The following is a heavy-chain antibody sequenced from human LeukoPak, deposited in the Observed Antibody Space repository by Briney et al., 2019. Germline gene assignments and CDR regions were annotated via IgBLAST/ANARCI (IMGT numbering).Heavy chain of an antibody. CDR3: ARAPFDYYDSSGSRLYFDY. D-gene: IGHD3-22*01. J-gene: IGHJ4*02. V-gene: IGHV4-4*07. Sequence: SETLSLTCSVSGHSISSGYYWSWIRQPAGKGLEWIGRIYTGGSTNYNPSLKSRVTMSVDTSKNQFSLKLSSVTAADTAVYYCARAPFDYYDSSGSRLYFDYWGQGTLVTVSS. CDR1: GHSISSGYY. CDR2: IYTGGST.